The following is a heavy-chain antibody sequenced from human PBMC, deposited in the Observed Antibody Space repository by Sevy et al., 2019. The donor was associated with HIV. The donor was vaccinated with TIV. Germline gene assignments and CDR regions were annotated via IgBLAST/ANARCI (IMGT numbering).Heavy chain of an antibody. J-gene: IGHJ4*02. CDR2: IKQDGSEK. D-gene: IGHD6-19*01. V-gene: IGHV3-7*01. CDR1: GFTFSSYW. Sequence: GGSLRLSCAASGFTFSSYWMSWVRQAPGKGLEWVANIKQDGSEKYYMDSVKGRFTISRDNAKNSLYLQMNSLRAEDTAVYYCARDHRYSSGWYGTATVGFDYWGQGTLVTVSS. CDR3: ARDHRYSSGWYGTATVGFDY.